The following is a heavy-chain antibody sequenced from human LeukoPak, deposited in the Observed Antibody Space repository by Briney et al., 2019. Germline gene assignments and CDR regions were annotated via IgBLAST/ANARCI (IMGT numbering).Heavy chain of an antibody. V-gene: IGHV3-15*01. D-gene: IGHD5-18*01. J-gene: IGHJ4*02. CDR3: AKLREGGYSYDYLPYYFDY. CDR2: IKSKTEGGTT. Sequence: GGSLRLSCAASGFTFSNAWTRWVRQAPGKGLESIVHIKSKTEGGTTDYAAPVKGRFTISRDDSKNTVYLQMNRLRAEDTAVYYCAKLREGGYSYDYLPYYFDYWGQGTLVTVSS. CDR1: GFTFSNAW.